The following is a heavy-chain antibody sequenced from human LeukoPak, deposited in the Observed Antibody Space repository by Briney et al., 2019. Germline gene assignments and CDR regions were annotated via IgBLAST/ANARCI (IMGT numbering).Heavy chain of an antibody. CDR2: IIPIFGTA. V-gene: IGHV1-69*01. CDR3: ARHSSLAGHWYLDL. D-gene: IGHD6-19*01. CDR1: GGTFSSYA. Sequence: SVKVSCKASGGTFSSYAISWVRQAPGQGLEWMGGIIPIFGTANYAQKFQGRVTITADESTSTAYMELSSLRAEDTAVYYCARHSSLAGHWYLDLWGRGTLVTVSS. J-gene: IGHJ2*01.